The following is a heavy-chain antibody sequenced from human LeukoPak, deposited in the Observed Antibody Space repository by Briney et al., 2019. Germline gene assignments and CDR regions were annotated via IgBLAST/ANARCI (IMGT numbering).Heavy chain of an antibody. D-gene: IGHD6-6*01. CDR2: IYYSGGT. CDR1: GGSISSYY. CDR3: ARHGSYSSSPGFDY. V-gene: IGHV4-59*08. Sequence: SETLSLTCTVSGGSISSYYWSWLPQPPGKGLEWFGYIYYSGGTNYNPSLKSRVTISVDTSKNQFSLKLSSVTAADTAVYYCARHGSYSSSPGFDYWGQGTLVTVSS. J-gene: IGHJ4*02.